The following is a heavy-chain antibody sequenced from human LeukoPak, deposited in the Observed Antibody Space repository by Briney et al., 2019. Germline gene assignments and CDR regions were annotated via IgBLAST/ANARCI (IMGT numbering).Heavy chain of an antibody. V-gene: IGHV3-48*04. D-gene: IGHD3-3*02. CDR2: ISSSSSAT. J-gene: IGHJ6*03. CDR1: GFSFSTYN. Sequence: GGSLRLSCAASGFSFSTYNMNWVRQAPGKGLEWVSYISSSSSATNYADSVKGRFTVSRDNAKKSLYLQMNSLRAGDTAVYYCARASHFWSGSYYYYYMDVWGKGTTVTVSS. CDR3: ARASHFWSGSYYYYYMDV.